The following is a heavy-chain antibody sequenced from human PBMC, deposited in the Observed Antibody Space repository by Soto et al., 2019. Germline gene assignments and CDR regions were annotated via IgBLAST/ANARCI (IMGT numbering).Heavy chain of an antibody. J-gene: IGHJ6*02. Sequence: GGSLRLSCAASGFTFSGSAMHWVRQASGKGLEWVGRIRSKANSYATAYAASVKGRFTISRDDSKNTAYLQMNSLKTEVTAVYYCTRPQTQMYSGSYYDSDYYYYGMDVWGQGTTVTVSS. CDR1: GFTFSGSA. CDR3: TRPQTQMYSGSYYDSDYYYYGMDV. D-gene: IGHD1-26*01. CDR2: IRSKANSYAT. V-gene: IGHV3-73*01.